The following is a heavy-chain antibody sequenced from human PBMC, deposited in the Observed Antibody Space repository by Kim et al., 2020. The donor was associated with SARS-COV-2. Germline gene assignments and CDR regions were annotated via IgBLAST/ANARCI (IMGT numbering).Heavy chain of an antibody. Sequence: GGSLRLSCAASGFTFSNACMSWVRQAPGKGLEWVGRINSNADGGTTDYSAPVQVSFSISSADSKHTLHLHMHSPKTADTAVYYCTTDLPVTTWGADY. CDR3: TTDLPVTTWGADY. CDR2: INSNADGGTT. CDR1: GFTFSNAC. V-gene: IGHV3-15*01. J-gene: IGHJ4*01. D-gene: IGHD7-27*01.